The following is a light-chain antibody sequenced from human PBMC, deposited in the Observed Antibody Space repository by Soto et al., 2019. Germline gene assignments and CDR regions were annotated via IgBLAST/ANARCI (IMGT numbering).Light chain of an antibody. V-gene: IGLV2-14*01. J-gene: IGLJ1*01. CDR2: EVS. Sequence: QSALTQPASVSGSPGQSITISCTGTSSDVGNYNYVSWYQQHPGKAPKLMIYEVSNRPSGVSWRFSGSKSGNTASLTISGLQAEDEADYYCTSYTSYSTYVFGTGTKLTVL. CDR1: SSDVGNYNY. CDR3: TSYTSYSTYV.